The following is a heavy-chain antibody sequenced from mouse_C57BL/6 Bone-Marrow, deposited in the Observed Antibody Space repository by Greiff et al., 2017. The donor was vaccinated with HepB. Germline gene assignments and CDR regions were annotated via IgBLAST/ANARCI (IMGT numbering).Heavy chain of an antibody. J-gene: IGHJ1*03. Sequence: SGPELVKPGASVKIPCKASGYTFTDYNMDWVKQSHGKSLEWIGDINPNNGGTIYNQKFKGKATLTVDKSSSTAYMELRSLTSEDTAVYYCARRITTVVATGYFDVWGTGTTVTVSS. D-gene: IGHD1-1*01. CDR3: ARRITTVVATGYFDV. CDR1: GYTFTDYN. V-gene: IGHV1-18*01. CDR2: INPNNGGT.